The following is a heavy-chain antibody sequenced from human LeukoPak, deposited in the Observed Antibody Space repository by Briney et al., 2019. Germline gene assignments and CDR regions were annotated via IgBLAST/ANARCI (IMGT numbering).Heavy chain of an antibody. CDR3: ARNWYSAFDY. D-gene: IGHD1-7*01. CDR2: IQFDGNNQ. J-gene: IGHJ4*02. CDR1: GFTFSSFG. Sequence: GGSLRPSCAASGFTFSSFGMHWVRQAPGKGLEWVAFIQFDGNNQQYAGSVKGRFTISRDKNTLHVQMNSLRLEDTAVYYCARNWYSAFDYWGQGTLVTVAS. V-gene: IGHV3-30*02.